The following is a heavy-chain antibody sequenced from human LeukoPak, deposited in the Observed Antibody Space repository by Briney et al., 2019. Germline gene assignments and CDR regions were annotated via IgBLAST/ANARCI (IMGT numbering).Heavy chain of an antibody. CDR2: INPNSGGT. CDR1: GYTFTGYY. D-gene: IGHD6-19*01. V-gene: IGHV1-2*02. CDR3: ARARSVGQWLVLLY. Sequence: ASVKVSCKCSGYTFTGYYMHWVRQPPGQGLEWVGWINPNSGGTNYAQKCRGRVSMTRETTISTGYMELSRLRADDTAVYYCARARSVGQWLVLLYWGQGTLVTVSS. J-gene: IGHJ4*02.